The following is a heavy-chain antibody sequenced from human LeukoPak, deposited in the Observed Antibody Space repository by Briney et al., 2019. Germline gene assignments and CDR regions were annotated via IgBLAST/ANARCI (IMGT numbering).Heavy chain of an antibody. CDR2: ISSSSSYI. CDR1: GFTFSSYS. Sequence: PGGSLRLSCAASGFTFSSYSMNWVRQAPGKGLEWVSSISSSSSYIYYADSVKGRFTIYRDNAKNSLYPQMNSLRAEDTAVYYCARDNDGYSTDVPDAFDIWGQGTMATVSS. J-gene: IGHJ3*02. V-gene: IGHV3-21*01. D-gene: IGHD5-24*01. CDR3: ARDNDGYSTDVPDAFDI.